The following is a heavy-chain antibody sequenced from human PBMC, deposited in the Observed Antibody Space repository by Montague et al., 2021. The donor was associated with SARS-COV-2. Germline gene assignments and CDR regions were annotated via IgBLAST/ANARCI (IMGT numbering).Heavy chain of an antibody. Sequence: SETLSLTCTVHRGSFSGYYWTWIRHPQGTGMEWIGEINNSGGGNXNPSLKSRVTISVDTSKNHFYLKLRSVTAADTAIYYCARGYCSSTTCYRSLHYWGQGTLVAVSS. J-gene: IGHJ4*02. V-gene: IGHV4-34*01. CDR1: RGSFSGYY. CDR2: INNSGGG. CDR3: ARGYCSSTTCYRSLHY. D-gene: IGHD2-2*01.